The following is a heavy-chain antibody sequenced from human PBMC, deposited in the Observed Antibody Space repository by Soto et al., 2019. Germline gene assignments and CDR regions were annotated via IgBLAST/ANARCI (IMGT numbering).Heavy chain of an antibody. Sequence: SVKVSCKASGGTFSSYAISWVRQAPGQGLEWMGGIIPIFGTANYAQKFQGRVTITADKSTSTAYMELSSLRSEDTAVYYCASLLQYTRYYYYGMDVWGQGXTVTVSS. CDR2: IIPIFGTA. D-gene: IGHD1-1*01. CDR3: ASLLQYTRYYYYGMDV. V-gene: IGHV1-69*06. CDR1: GGTFSSYA. J-gene: IGHJ6*02.